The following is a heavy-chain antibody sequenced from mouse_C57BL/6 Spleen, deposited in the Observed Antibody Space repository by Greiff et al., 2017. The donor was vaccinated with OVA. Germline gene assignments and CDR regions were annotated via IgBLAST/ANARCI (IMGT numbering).Heavy chain of an antibody. CDR3: ARGGGYGGVDY. D-gene: IGHD2-2*01. J-gene: IGHJ2*01. Sequence: VQLQQSGPELVKPGASAKISCKASGYAFSSSWMNWVKQRPGKGLEWIGRIYPGDGDTNYNGKFKGKATLTADKSSSTAYMQLSSLTSEDSAVYFCARGGGYGGVDYWGQGTTLTVSS. CDR2: IYPGDGDT. V-gene: IGHV1-82*01. CDR1: GYAFSSSW.